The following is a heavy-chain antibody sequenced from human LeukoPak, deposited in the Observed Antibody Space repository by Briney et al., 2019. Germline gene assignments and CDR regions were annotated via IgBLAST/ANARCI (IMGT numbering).Heavy chain of an antibody. CDR2: IYHSGST. J-gene: IGHJ4*02. V-gene: IGHV4-4*02. Sequence: KTSETLSLTCAVSGGSISSSNWWSWVRQPPGRGLEWIGEIYHSGSTNYNPSLKGRVTISVDKSKNQFSLKLSSVTAADTAVYYCAARDGSYDSSGYYPHDYWGQGTLVTVSS. CDR3: AARDGSYDSSGYYPHDY. D-gene: IGHD3-22*01. CDR1: GGSISSSNW.